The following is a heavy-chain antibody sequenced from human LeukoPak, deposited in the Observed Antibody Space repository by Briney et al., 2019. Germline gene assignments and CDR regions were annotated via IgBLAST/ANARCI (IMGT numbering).Heavy chain of an antibody. CDR1: GGSISSYY. CDR2: IYYSGST. V-gene: IGHV4-59*01. CDR3: ARASPRMDV. Sequence: KPSETLSLTCTVSGGSISSYYWSLIRQPPGKGLEWIGSIYYSGSTNYHPSLKSRVTISVDTSKNQFSLKLSSVTAADTAVYYCARASPRMDVWGKGTTVTVSS. J-gene: IGHJ6*04.